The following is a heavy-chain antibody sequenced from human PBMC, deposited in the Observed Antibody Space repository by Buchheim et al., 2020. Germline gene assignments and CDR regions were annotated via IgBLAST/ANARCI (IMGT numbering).Heavy chain of an antibody. V-gene: IGHV4-31*03. J-gene: IGHJ4*02. CDR3: ARVGGSNSRYDFWSGWGSAEYYFDY. CDR2: IYYSGST. CDR1: GGSISSGGYY. Sequence: QVQLQESGPGLVKPSQTLSLTCTVSGGSISSGGYYWSWIRQHPGKGLEWIGYIYYSGSTYYNPSLKSRVTISVDTSKNQFALKLSSVTAADTAVYYCARVGGSNSRYDFWSGWGSAEYYFDYWGQGTL. D-gene: IGHD3-3*01.